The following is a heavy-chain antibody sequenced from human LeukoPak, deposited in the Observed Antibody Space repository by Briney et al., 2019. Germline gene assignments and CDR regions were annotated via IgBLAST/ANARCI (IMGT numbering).Heavy chain of an antibody. D-gene: IGHD5-18*01. CDR3: AGARSRGYSYGYRY. V-gene: IGHV4-34*01. J-gene: IGHJ4*02. CDR1: GGSFSGYY. Sequence: SETLSLTCAVYGGSFSGYYWSWIRQPPGKGLEWIGEINHSGSTNYNPSLKSRVTISVDTSKNQFSLKLSSVTAADTAEYYCAGARSRGYSYGYRYWGQGTLVTVSS. CDR2: INHSGST.